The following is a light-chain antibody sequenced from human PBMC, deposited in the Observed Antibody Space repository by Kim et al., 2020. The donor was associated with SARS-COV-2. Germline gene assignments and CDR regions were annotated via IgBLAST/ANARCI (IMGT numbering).Light chain of an antibody. CDR1: QSVSSSY. J-gene: IGKJ3*01. V-gene: IGKV3-20*01. Sequence: SPGERAALPCRASQSVSSSYLAWYQQEPGQAPRLLIYGASSRATGIPDRFSGSGSGTDFTLTISRLEPEDFAVYYCQQYGSSPFTFGPGTKVDIK. CDR3: QQYGSSPFT. CDR2: GAS.